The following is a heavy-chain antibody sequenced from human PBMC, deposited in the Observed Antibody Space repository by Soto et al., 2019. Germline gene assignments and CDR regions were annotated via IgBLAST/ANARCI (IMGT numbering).Heavy chain of an antibody. D-gene: IGHD3-22*01. Sequence: ASVKVSCKVSGYTLTELSMHWVRQAPGKGLEWMGGFDPEDGETIYAQKFQGRVTMTEDTSTGTAYMELSSLRSEDTAVYYCATVYDSSGYSAFDIWGQGTMVTVSS. CDR3: ATVYDSSGYSAFDI. V-gene: IGHV1-24*01. J-gene: IGHJ3*02. CDR1: GYTLTELS. CDR2: FDPEDGET.